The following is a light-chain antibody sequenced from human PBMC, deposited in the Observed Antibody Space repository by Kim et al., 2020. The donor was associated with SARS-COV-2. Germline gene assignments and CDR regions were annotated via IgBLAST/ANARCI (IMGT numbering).Light chain of an antibody. J-gene: IGLJ3*02. CDR3: LTWGSGIQV. CDR2: LNSDGSH. CDR1: SGHSSYA. Sequence: ASVKLTCTLSSGHSSYAIAWHQQQPEKGPRYLMKLNSDGSHNKGDGIPDRFSGSSSGAERYLTISSLQSEDEADYYCLTWGSGIQVFGGGTQLTVL. V-gene: IGLV4-69*01.